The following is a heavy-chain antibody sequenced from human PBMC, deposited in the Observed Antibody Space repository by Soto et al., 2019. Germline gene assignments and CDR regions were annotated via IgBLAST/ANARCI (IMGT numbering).Heavy chain of an antibody. CDR2: TSGSGGST. CDR3: AKGRRKHIVVVTAIPGNGMDV. Sequence: PGGSLRLSCAASGFTFSSYAMSWVRQAPGKGLEWVSATSGSGGSTYYADSVKGRFTISRDNSKNTLYLQMNSLRAEDTAVYYCAKGRRKHIVVVTAIPGNGMDVWGQGTTVTVSS. J-gene: IGHJ6*02. CDR1: GFTFSSYA. V-gene: IGHV3-23*01. D-gene: IGHD2-21*02.